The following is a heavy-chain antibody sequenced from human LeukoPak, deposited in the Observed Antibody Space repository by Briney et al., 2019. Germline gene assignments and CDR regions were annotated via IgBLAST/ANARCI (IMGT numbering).Heavy chain of an antibody. CDR1: GGSISSGSYY. CDR3: ARGSGSGWTLDY. V-gene: IGHV4-61*10. Sequence: PSETLSLTCTVSGGSISSGSYYWSWIRQPAGKGLEWIGKINHSGSTNYNPSLKSRVTISVDTSKNQFSLKLSSVTAADTAVYYCARGSGSGWTLDYWGQGTLVTVSS. D-gene: IGHD6-19*01. J-gene: IGHJ4*02. CDR2: INHSGST.